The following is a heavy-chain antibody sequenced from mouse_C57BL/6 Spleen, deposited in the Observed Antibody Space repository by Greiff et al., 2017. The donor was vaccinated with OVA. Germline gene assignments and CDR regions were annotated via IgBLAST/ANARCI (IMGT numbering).Heavy chain of an antibody. CDR2: IDPSDSET. CDR3: ARDSPGY. CDR1: GYTFTSYW. V-gene: IGHV1-52*01. J-gene: IGHJ2*01. Sequence: QVQLQQPGAELVRPGSSVKLSCKASGYTFTSYWMHWVKQRPIQGLEWIGNIDPSDSETHYNQKFKDKATLTVDKSSSTAYMELRSLTSEDSAVYYCARDSPGYWGQGTTLTVSS.